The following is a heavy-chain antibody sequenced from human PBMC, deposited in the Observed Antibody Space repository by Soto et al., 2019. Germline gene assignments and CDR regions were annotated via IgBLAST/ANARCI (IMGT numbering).Heavy chain of an antibody. Sequence: LRLSWAASGFTFSSYAMHWVRQAPGKGLEWVAVISYDGSNKYYADSVKGRFTISRDNSKNTLYLQMNSLRAEDTAVYYCARSYLAYYYGMDVWGQGTTVTVSS. CDR1: GFTFSSYA. CDR2: ISYDGSNK. J-gene: IGHJ6*02. CDR3: ARSYLAYYYGMDV. V-gene: IGHV3-30-3*01.